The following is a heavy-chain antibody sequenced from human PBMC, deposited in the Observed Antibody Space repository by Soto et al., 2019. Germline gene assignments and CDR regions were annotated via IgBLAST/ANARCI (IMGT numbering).Heavy chain of an antibody. CDR2: ISARGGSS. Sequence: DVQLLESGGGLVQPGGYLRLSCAASGFSFSSYAMVWVRQAPGKGLEWVAVISARGGSSYFSDSVKGRFTLSRDNSKNVWSLEMNSLRAEDTAIYFCAKGSIEYSASVDNWGQGPLVVVSS. CDR1: GFSFSSYA. CDR3: AKGSIEYSASVDN. D-gene: IGHD5-12*01. V-gene: IGHV3-23*01. J-gene: IGHJ4*02.